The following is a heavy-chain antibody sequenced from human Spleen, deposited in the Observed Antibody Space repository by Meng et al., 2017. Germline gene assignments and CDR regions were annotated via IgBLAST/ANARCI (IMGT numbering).Heavy chain of an antibody. CDR2: ISGYDGNT. CDR1: GYTFATYD. CDR3: ARTDYYGSGSYKDYGMDV. J-gene: IGHJ6*02. V-gene: IGHV1-18*01. Sequence: ASVKVSCKASGYTFATYDISWVRQAPGQGREWMGWISGYDGNTNYAQKVQGRVTMTTDTSTSTAYMELRSLRSDDTAVYYCARTDYYGSGSYKDYGMDVWGQGTTVTVSS. D-gene: IGHD3-10*01.